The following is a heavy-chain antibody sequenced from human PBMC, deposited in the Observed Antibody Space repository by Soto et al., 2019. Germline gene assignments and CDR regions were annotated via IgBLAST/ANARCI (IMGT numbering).Heavy chain of an antibody. CDR3: ARVESYYYDSSGYYPSFAPFDY. D-gene: IGHD3-22*01. CDR1: GGTFSSYA. Sequence: SVKVSCKASGGTFSSYAISWVRQAPGQGLEWMGGIIPIFGTANYAQKFQGRVTITADESTSTAYMELSSLRSEDTAVYYCARVESYYYDSSGYYPSFAPFDYWGQGTLVTVSS. CDR2: IIPIFGTA. V-gene: IGHV1-69*13. J-gene: IGHJ4*02.